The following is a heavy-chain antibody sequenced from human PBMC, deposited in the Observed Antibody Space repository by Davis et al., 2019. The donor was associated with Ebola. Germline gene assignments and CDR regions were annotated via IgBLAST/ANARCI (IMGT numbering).Heavy chain of an antibody. J-gene: IGHJ6*02. CDR1: GYTFTDYY. CDR2: INPKSGGT. Sequence: ASVKVSCKASGYTFTDYYMHWVRQAPGQGLEWMGWINPKSGGTYPAQKFQGRVAMTRDTSISTAYMELSRLRSEDTAVYYGAVVDYSNYGLYYYYGMDVWGQGTTVTVSS. V-gene: IGHV1-2*02. D-gene: IGHD4-11*01. CDR3: AVVDYSNYGLYYYYGMDV.